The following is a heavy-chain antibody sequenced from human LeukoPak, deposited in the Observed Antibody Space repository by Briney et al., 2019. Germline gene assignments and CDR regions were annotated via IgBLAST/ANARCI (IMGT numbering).Heavy chain of an antibody. V-gene: IGHV3-30*02. D-gene: IGHD1-26*01. CDR2: IRYDGSSK. J-gene: IGHJ4*02. Sequence: PGGSLRLSCAASGFTFSSYGMHWVRQAPGKGLEWVAFIRYDGSSKYYADSVKGRFTISRDNSKNTLYLQMNSLRAEDTAVYYCAKDRVVGARGVFGYWGQGTLVTVSS. CDR3: AKDRVVGARGVFGY. CDR1: GFTFSSYG.